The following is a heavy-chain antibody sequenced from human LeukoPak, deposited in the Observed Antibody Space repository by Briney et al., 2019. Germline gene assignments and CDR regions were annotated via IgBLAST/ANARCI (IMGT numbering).Heavy chain of an antibody. CDR2: ISSSGSII. CDR1: GFTFNNYY. J-gene: IGHJ4*02. CDR3: ARGEGTGTTPFDY. V-gene: IGHV3-11*01. Sequence: GGSLRLSCAASGFTFNNYYMTWIRQAPGKGLEWVSYISSSGSIIYYADSVKGRFTTSRDNAKNSLYLQMNSLRAEDTAVYYCARGEGTGTTPFDYWGQGTLVTVSS. D-gene: IGHD1-7*01.